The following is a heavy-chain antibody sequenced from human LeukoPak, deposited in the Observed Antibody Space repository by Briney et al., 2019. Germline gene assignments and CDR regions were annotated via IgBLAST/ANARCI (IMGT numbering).Heavy chain of an antibody. CDR3: ARDYSTMTLDV. CDR2: ISSSGSTI. V-gene: IGHV3-11*04. Sequence: RAGGSLRLSCAASGFTFSDYYMSWIRQAPGKGLEWVSYISSSGSTIYYADSVKGRFTISRDNAKNSLYLQMNSLRAEDTAVYYCARDYSTMTLDVWGQGTTVTVSS. D-gene: IGHD3-22*01. CDR1: GFTFSDYY. J-gene: IGHJ6*02.